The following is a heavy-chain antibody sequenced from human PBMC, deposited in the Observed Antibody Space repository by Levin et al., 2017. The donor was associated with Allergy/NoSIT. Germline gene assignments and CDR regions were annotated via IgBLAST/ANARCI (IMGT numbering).Heavy chain of an antibody. J-gene: IGHJ3*02. CDR2: INTYTGNP. CDR1: GYSFTHHA. V-gene: IGHV7-4-1*02. Sequence: GESLKISCKTSGYSFTHHAMNWVRQAPGQGLEWMGYINTYTGNPTYAQGFTGRFVFSLDSSVSTAYLQISRLKAEDTAVYYCARDLEYGDYIGAFDIWGQGTMVTVSS. D-gene: IGHD4-17*01. CDR3: ARDLEYGDYIGAFDI.